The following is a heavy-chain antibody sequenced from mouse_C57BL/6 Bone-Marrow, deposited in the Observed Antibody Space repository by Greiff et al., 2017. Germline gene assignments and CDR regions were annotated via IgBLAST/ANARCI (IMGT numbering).Heavy chain of an antibody. CDR2: IYPGSGNT. Sequence: LVESGPELVKPGASVKISCKASGYTFTDYYINWVKQRPGQGLEWIGWIYPGSGNTKYNEKFKGKATLTVDTSSSTAYMQLRSLTYEDSAVYFCARSSIYYGSSSAWFAYWGQGTLVTVAA. J-gene: IGHJ3*01. CDR3: ARSSIYYGSSSAWFAY. D-gene: IGHD1-1*01. V-gene: IGHV1-84*01. CDR1: GYTFTDYY.